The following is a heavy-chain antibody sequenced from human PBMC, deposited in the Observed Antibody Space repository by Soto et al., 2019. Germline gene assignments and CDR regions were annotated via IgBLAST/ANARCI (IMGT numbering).Heavy chain of an antibody. CDR1: GGSISSADHF. CDR3: ATTTGNWLDP. Sequence: PSETLSLTCTVSGGSISSADHFWSWIRQPPGKGLEWIGYIFYTGTTYYNPSLKSRITISVDTSRNQFSPKLSSVTAADTAVYYCATTTGNWLDPWGQGTLVTVSS. V-gene: IGHV4-30-4*01. CDR2: IFYTGTT. J-gene: IGHJ5*02.